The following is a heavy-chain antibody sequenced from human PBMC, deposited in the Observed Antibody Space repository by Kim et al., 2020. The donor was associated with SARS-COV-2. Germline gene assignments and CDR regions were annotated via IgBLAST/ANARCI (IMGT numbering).Heavy chain of an antibody. CDR3: AKKVWRVYSSSWSEQYYFDY. Sequence: GGSLRLSCAASGFTFSSYAMSWVRQAPGKGLEWVSAISGSGGSTYYADSVKGRFTISRDNSKNTLYLQMNSLRAEDTAVYYCAKKVWRVYSSSWSEQYYFDYWGQGTLVTVSS. CDR1: GFTFSSYA. D-gene: IGHD6-13*01. V-gene: IGHV3-23*01. J-gene: IGHJ4*02. CDR2: ISGSGGST.